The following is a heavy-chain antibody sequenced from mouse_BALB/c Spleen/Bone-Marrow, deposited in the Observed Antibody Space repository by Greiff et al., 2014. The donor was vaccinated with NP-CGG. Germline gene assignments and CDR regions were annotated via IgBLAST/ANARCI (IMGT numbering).Heavy chain of an antibody. CDR1: GFTFRSFG. CDR3: VRGGYYVPSYFDS. Sequence: EVKLVESGGGLVQPGGSRKLSCAASGFTFRSFGMHWARQAPEKGLEWVAYISGGTSTIYYADTVKGRFTISRDNPNNTLFLQMTSLRSEDTAMYYCVRGGYYVPSYFDSWGQGTTFTVSS. CDR2: ISGGTSTI. V-gene: IGHV5-17*02. D-gene: IGHD2-3*01. J-gene: IGHJ2*01.